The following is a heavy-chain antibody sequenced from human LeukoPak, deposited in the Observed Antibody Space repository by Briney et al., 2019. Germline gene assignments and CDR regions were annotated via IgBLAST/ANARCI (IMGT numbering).Heavy chain of an antibody. CDR3: ARSEGGEFDY. V-gene: IGHV4-61*05. Sequence: SETLSLTCTVSGGSISSSSYYWGWIRQPPGKGLEWIGYIYYSGSTNYNPSLKSRVTISVDTSKNQFSLKLSSVTAADTAVYYCARSEGGEFDYWGQGTLVTVSS. D-gene: IGHD3-10*01. CDR1: GGSISSSSYY. J-gene: IGHJ4*02. CDR2: IYYSGST.